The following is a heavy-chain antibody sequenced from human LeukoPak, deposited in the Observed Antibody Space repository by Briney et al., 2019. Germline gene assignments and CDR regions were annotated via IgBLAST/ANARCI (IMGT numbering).Heavy chain of an antibody. CDR3: AKASVAIPQYCNS. Sequence: PGGSLRLSCAASGFTFSDYYMSWIRQAPGKGLEWVSTISGTGSSTYYADSAKGRFTISRDNSKDTLFLQLNSLTAADTAMYFCAKASVAIPQYCNSWGQGTLVTVSS. D-gene: IGHD2-2*02. V-gene: IGHV3-11*01. J-gene: IGHJ5*02. CDR2: ISGTGSST. CDR1: GFTFSDYY.